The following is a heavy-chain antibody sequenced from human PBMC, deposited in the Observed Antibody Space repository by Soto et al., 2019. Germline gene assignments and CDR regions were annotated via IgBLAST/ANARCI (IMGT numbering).Heavy chain of an antibody. CDR3: ARATSPPATTVTTDLDY. CDR2: IKQDASEK. D-gene: IGHD4-17*01. V-gene: IGHV3-7*04. CDR1: GFTFSSYC. Sequence: EVQLVESGGGLVQPGGSLRLSCAASGFTFSSYCMSWVRQAPGKGLEWVANIKQDASEKYYVDSVKGRFTMSGDNGKNSPYLQTNSLRAEDTAVYYSARATSPPATTVTTDLDYWGQGTLVTVSS. J-gene: IGHJ4*02.